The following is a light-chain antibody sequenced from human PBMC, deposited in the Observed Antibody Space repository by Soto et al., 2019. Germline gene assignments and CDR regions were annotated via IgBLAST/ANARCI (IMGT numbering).Light chain of an antibody. Sequence: DIQMTQSPSSVSASVGDRVTITCRASQGIGSWVAWYQQKPGKAPKLLIYSASGLQSGVPSRFSGSGSGTDFTLTISSLQPEDFATYYCQQANSFPRTFGQGTKVEIK. CDR1: QGIGSW. CDR2: SAS. V-gene: IGKV1-12*01. CDR3: QQANSFPRT. J-gene: IGKJ1*01.